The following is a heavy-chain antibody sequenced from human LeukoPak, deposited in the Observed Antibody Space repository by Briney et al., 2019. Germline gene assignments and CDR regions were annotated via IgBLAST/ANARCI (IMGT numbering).Heavy chain of an antibody. CDR2: ISYDGSNK. D-gene: IGHD1-7*01. CDR3: AKGYNWNYLSDAFDI. J-gene: IGHJ3*02. CDR1: GFTFSSYA. V-gene: IGHV3-30*18. Sequence: GGSLRLSCAASGFTFSSYAMSWVRQAPGKGLEWVAVISYDGSNKYYADSVKGRFTISRDNSKNTLYLQMNSLRAEDTAVYYCAKGYNWNYLSDAFDIWGQGTMVTVSS.